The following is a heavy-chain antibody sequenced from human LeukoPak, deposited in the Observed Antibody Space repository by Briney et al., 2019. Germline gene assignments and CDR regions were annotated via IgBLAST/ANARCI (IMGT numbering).Heavy chain of an antibody. CDR1: AGSISSSNYY. D-gene: IGHD3-10*01. CDR2: IYYSGRT. V-gene: IGHV4-39*07. J-gene: IGHJ5*02. Sequence: SETLSLTCTVSAGSISSSNYYWGWIRQPPGKGLEWIGSIYYSGRTYYNPSLKSRVTISVDTSKNQFSLKLSSVTAADTAVYYCARERTYYYGSGSYSNWFDPWGQGALVTVSS. CDR3: ARERTYYYGSGSYSNWFDP.